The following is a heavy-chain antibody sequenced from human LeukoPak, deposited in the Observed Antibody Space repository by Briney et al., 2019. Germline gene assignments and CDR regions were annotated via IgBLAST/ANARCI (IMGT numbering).Heavy chain of an antibody. V-gene: IGHV4-30-2*01. CDR3: AGVELVATRGIDY. CDR2: IYHSGST. Sequence: SETLSLTCAVSGGSISSGGYSWSWIRQPPGKGLEWIGYIYHSGSTYYNPSLKSRVTISVDRSKNQFSLKLSSVTAADTAVYYCAGVELVATRGIDYWGQGTLVTVSS. D-gene: IGHD5-12*01. CDR1: GGSISSGGYS. J-gene: IGHJ4*02.